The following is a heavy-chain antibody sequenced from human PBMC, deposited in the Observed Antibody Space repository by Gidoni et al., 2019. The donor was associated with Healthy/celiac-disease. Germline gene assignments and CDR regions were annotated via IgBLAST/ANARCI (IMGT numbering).Heavy chain of an antibody. V-gene: IGHV3-23*01. D-gene: IGHD4-17*01. CDR2: ISGSGGST. J-gene: IGHJ4*02. Sequence: EVQLLESGGGLVQPGGSLRLSCGASGFTFSSYAMAWVRQAPGKGLECVSAISGSGGSTYYADSVKGRFTISRDNSKNTLYLQMNSLRADDTALYYCAKWTVVDYWGQGTLVTVSS. CDR1: GFTFSSYA. CDR3: AKWTVVDY.